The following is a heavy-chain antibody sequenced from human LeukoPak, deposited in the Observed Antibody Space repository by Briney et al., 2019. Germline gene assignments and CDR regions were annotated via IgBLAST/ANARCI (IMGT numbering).Heavy chain of an antibody. D-gene: IGHD5-18*01. Sequence: GGSLRLSCAASGFTFSSYAMSWVRRAPGKGLEWVSAISGSGGSTYYADSVKGRFTISRDNSKNTLYLQMDSLRAEDTAVYYCAKDPASRGYSYGGPYYFDYWGQGTLVTVSS. CDR3: AKDPASRGYSYGGPYYFDY. CDR2: ISGSGGST. V-gene: IGHV3-23*01. J-gene: IGHJ4*02. CDR1: GFTFSSYA.